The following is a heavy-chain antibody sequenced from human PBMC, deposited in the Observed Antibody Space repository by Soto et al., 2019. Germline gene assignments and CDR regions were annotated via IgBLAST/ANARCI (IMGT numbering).Heavy chain of an antibody. V-gene: IGHV1-18*01. D-gene: IGHD3-16*01. CDR3: AMVDVYVTPSPQDV. CDR1: GYTFTRYG. Sequence: QVQLVQSGAEVKNPGASVKVSCKASGYTFTRYGIGWARQAPGQGLEWMGWINTYNGNTNYAQHVQGRVTLTTDTPTSTAYTELRSLRSNDTAIYYCAMVDVYVTPSPQDVWGQGTTVIVSS. CDR2: INTYNGNT. J-gene: IGHJ6*02.